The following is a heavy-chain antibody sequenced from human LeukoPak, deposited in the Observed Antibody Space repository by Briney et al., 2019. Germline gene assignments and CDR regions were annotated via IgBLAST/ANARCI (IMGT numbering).Heavy chain of an antibody. Sequence: SEALSLTCTVSGGSISSYYWSWIRQPPGKGLEWIGYIYYSGSTNYNPSLKSRVTISVDTSKNQFSLKLSSVTAADTAVYYCARDRGSSGLFDPWGQGTLVTVPS. CDR1: GGSISSYY. CDR3: ARDRGSSGLFDP. V-gene: IGHV4-59*01. CDR2: IYYSGST. D-gene: IGHD6-19*01. J-gene: IGHJ5*02.